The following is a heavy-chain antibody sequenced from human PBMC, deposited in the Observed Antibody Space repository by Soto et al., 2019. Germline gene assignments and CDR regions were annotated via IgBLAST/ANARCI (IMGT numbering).Heavy chain of an antibody. CDR1: GGSISSSNW. V-gene: IGHV4-4*02. Sequence: QVQLQESGPGLVKPSGTLSLTCAVSGGSISSSNWWSWVRQPPGKGLEWIGEIYHSGSTNYNPSLKSLVTKSVDKSKNQFSLKLSSVAAADTAVYYCASMAVAGHYYCYGMDVWGQGTTVTVSS. CDR2: IYHSGST. CDR3: ASMAVAGHYYCYGMDV. J-gene: IGHJ6*02. D-gene: IGHD6-19*01.